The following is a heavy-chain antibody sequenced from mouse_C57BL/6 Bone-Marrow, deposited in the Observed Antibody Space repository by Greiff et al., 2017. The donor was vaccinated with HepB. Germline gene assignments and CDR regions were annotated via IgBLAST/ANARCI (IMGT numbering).Heavy chain of an antibody. CDR2: ISDGGSYT. D-gene: IGHD1-1*01. CDR1: GFTFSSYA. V-gene: IGHV5-4*01. J-gene: IGHJ1*03. CDR3: ARDQLYYGSSYWYFDV. Sequence: DVKLQESGGGLVKPGGSLKLSCAASGFTFSSYAMSWVRQTPEKRLEWVATISDGGSYTYYPDNVKGRFTISRDNAKNNLYLQMSHLKSEDTAMYYCARDQLYYGSSYWYFDVWGTGTTVTVSS.